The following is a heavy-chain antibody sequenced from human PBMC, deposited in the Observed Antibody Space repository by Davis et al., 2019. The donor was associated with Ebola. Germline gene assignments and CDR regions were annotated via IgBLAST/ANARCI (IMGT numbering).Heavy chain of an antibody. J-gene: IGHJ6*02. D-gene: IGHD6-13*01. V-gene: IGHV4-34*01. CDR2: INHSGST. CDR1: GGSFSGYY. CDR3: ARGGGAAARYYYYYGMDV. Sequence: PSETLSLTYAVYGGSFSGYYWSWIRQPPGKGLEWIGEINHSGSTNYNPSLKSRVTISVDTSKNQFSLKLSSVTAADTAVYYCARGGGAAARYYYYYGMDVWGQGTTVTVSS.